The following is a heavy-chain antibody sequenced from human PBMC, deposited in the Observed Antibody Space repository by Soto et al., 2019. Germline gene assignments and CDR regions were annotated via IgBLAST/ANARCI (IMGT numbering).Heavy chain of an antibody. CDR1: GYTFTSYG. D-gene: IGHD3-10*01. CDR3: ARDGSGSYSYYYGMDV. V-gene: IGHV1-18*01. Sequence: QVQLVQSGAEVKKPGASVKVSCKASGYTFTSYGISWVRQAPGQGLEWMGWISAYNGNTNYAQKLQGRVTMTTDTSTRTAYMELRSLRSDDTAVYYCARDGSGSYSYYYGMDVWGQGTTVTVSS. J-gene: IGHJ6*02. CDR2: ISAYNGNT.